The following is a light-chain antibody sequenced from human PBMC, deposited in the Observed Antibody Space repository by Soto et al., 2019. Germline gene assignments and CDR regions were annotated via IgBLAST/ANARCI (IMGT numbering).Light chain of an antibody. CDR2: GAS. CDR3: QQYGRSPRT. V-gene: IGKV3-20*01. Sequence: EIVLTQSPGTLSLSPGERATLSCRASQSVSSSYLAWYQQKPGQAPRLLIYGASSRATGIPDRFSGSGSGTDFTLTISRLEPGDFAVYYCQQYGRSPRTFGQGTKVEIK. CDR1: QSVSSSY. J-gene: IGKJ1*01.